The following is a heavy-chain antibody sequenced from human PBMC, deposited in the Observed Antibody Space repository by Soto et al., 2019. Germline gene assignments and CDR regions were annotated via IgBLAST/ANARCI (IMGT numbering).Heavy chain of an antibody. CDR2: IYYRGNA. D-gene: IGHD3-3*01. CDR3: ARLEGLASFSYYFDF. J-gene: IGHJ4*02. CDR1: DDSINSDKYY. Sequence: QLQLQESGPGLVKPSETLSLTCSVSDDSINSDKYYWGWIRQPPGKGLEWIGSIYYRGNAYYNPSLQTRVTLSLDKSKSQFSLKLNSVTAADSAVYFCARLEGLASFSYYFDFWGPGALVTVSS. V-gene: IGHV4-39*01.